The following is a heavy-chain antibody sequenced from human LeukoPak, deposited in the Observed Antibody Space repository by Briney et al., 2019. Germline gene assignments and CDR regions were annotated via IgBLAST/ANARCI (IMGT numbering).Heavy chain of an antibody. Sequence: ASVKVSCKASGGTFSSYAISWVRQAPGQGLEWMGGIIPIFGTANYAQKFQGRVTITADESTSTAYMELSSLRSEDTAVYYCAIGGFITMVRGEGYFDYWGQGTLVTVSS. D-gene: IGHD3-10*01. CDR3: AIGGFITMVRGEGYFDY. CDR2: IIPIFGTA. V-gene: IGHV1-69*13. J-gene: IGHJ4*02. CDR1: GGTFSSYA.